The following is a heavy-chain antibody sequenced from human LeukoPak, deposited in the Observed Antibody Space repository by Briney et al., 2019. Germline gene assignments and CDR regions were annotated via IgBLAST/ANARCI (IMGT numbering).Heavy chain of an antibody. V-gene: IGHV4-38-2*02. D-gene: IGHD3-10*01. Sequence: SEPVSLTCTVCGYSLSIAYYWGWLRPPPGEGLEWIGSIYHSGSTYYNPSLKSRVTISVDTSKKQFSLNVSFVTAADTAVYYCARVIWFGAVFDYWGQGTLVTVSS. J-gene: IGHJ4*02. CDR3: ARVIWFGAVFDY. CDR1: GYSLSIAYY. CDR2: IYHSGST.